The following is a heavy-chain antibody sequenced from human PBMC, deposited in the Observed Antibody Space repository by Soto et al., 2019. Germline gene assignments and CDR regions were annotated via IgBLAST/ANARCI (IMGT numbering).Heavy chain of an antibody. V-gene: IGHV3-23*01. CDR1: GFTFNSYA. CDR3: AKDRNWNYILDY. Sequence: EVQLLESGGGLVQPGGSLRLSCEASGFTFNSYAMSWVRQAPGKGLEWVSALSGSGGTTYYADSVKGRFTISRDNSKNTLYLQMNSLRAEDTAVYYCAKDRNWNYILDYWGQGTLVTVSS. CDR2: LSGSGGTT. D-gene: IGHD1-7*01. J-gene: IGHJ4*02.